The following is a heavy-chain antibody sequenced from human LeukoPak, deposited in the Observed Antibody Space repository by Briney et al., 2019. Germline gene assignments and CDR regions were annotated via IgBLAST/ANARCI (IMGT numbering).Heavy chain of an antibody. J-gene: IGHJ3*02. CDR1: GGSFSGYY. CDR3: ARDLHEYYYDSTGYSAFDI. CDR2: INHSGST. D-gene: IGHD3-22*01. V-gene: IGHV4-34*01. Sequence: SETLSLTCAVYGGSFSGYYWSWIRQPPGEGLEWIGEINHSGSTNYNPSLKSRVTISVDTSKNQFSLKLSSVTAADTAVYYCARDLHEYYYDSTGYSAFDIWGQGTMVTVSS.